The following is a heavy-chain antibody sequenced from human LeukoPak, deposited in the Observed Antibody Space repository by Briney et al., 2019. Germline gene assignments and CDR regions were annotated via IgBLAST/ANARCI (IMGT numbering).Heavy chain of an antibody. J-gene: IGHJ6*03. V-gene: IGHV3-7*03. CDR2: IKQDGSEK. CDR3: ARLSHDDFWGSYRYYYMDV. CDR1: GFTFTSYA. Sequence: GGSLRLSCAASGFTFTSYAMSWVRQAPGKGLEWVANIKQDGSEKYYVDSVKGRFTISRDNAKNSLYLQMNSLRAEDTAVYYCARLSHDDFWGSYRYYYMDVWGKGTTVTISS. D-gene: IGHD3-16*02.